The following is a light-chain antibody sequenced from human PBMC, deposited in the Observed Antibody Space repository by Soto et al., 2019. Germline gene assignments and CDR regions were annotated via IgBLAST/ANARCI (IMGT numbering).Light chain of an antibody. Sequence: EIVLTQSPGTLSLSPGERATLSCRASLRVGSNLLAWYQQKRGQAPRLLIYGASNRATGIPDRFSGSGSGTDFTLTISRLEPEDFAVYYCQQYNTSPRTFGQGTKVDIK. CDR3: QQYNTSPRT. CDR2: GAS. V-gene: IGKV3-20*01. CDR1: LRVGSNL. J-gene: IGKJ1*01.